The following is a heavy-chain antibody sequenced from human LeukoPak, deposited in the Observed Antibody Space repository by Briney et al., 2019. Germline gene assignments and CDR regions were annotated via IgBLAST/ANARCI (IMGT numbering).Heavy chain of an antibody. Sequence: SETLSLTCTVSGGSINNGGYYWSWIRQHPGKGLEWIGYIYYSGSSYYNPSLKSRVTISLDTSKNQFSLRLTSVTAADTAVYYCARNRVVGAPNFDYWGQGTLVTVFS. J-gene: IGHJ4*02. CDR3: ARNRVVGAPNFDY. D-gene: IGHD1-26*01. V-gene: IGHV4-61*08. CDR2: IYYSGSS. CDR1: GGSINNGGYY.